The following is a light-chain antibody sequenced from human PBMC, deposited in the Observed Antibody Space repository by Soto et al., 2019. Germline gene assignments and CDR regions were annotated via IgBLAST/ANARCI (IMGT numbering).Light chain of an antibody. J-gene: IGKJ4*01. V-gene: IGKV3-20*01. CDR3: QQSHSTPLT. CDR1: QRISISY. CDR2: GTS. Sequence: EIVLTQSPGTLSLSPGERATLSCRASQRISISYLAWYQQKPGQAPSLLIYGTSTRATGIPDRFSGSGSGTDFTLTISRLEPEDFATYYCQQSHSTPLTFGGGTKVEIK.